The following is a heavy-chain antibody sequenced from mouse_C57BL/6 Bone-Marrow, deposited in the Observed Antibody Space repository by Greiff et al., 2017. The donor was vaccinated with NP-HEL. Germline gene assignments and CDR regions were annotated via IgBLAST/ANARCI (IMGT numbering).Heavy chain of an antibody. CDR3: ARDRYYCAMDY. V-gene: IGHV5-4*01. Sequence: EVQRVESGGGLVKPGGSLKLSCAASGFTFSSYAMSWVRQTPEKRLEWVATISDGGSYTYYPDNVKGRFTISRDNAKNNLYLQMSHLKSEDTAMYYCARDRYYCAMDYWGQGTSVTVSS. D-gene: IGHD2-12*01. CDR2: ISDGGSYT. J-gene: IGHJ4*01. CDR1: GFTFSSYA.